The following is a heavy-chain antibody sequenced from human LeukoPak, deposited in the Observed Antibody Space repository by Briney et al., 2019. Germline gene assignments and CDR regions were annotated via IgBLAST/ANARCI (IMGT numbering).Heavy chain of an antibody. D-gene: IGHD5-12*01. CDR3: ARVSGYATFDY. CDR1: GFTFNNYE. CDR2: ISSSGGSI. J-gene: IGHJ4*02. Sequence: PGGSLRLSCAASGFTFNNYEMNWVRQAPGKGLEWASYISSSGGSIYSADSVKGRFTISRDNSENSLYLQMNSLRAEDTAVYYCARVSGYATFDYWGQGTLVTVSS. V-gene: IGHV3-48*03.